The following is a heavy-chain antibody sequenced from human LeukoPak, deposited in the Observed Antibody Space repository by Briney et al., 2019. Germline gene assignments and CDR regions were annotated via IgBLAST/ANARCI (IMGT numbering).Heavy chain of an antibody. CDR1: GFTFSSYA. CDR2: ISGSGGST. D-gene: IGHD6-13*01. CDR3: ARGDIAAARSFDY. Sequence: GALRLSCAASGFTFSSYAMSWVRQAPGKGLEWVSAISGSGGSTYYADSVKGRFTISRDNSKNTLYLQMNSLRAEDTAVYYCARGDIAAARSFDYWGQGTLVTVSS. V-gene: IGHV3-23*01. J-gene: IGHJ4*02.